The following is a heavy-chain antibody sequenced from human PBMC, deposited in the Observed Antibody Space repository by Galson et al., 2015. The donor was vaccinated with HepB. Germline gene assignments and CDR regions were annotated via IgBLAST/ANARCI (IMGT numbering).Heavy chain of an antibody. Sequence: SVKVSCKASGYTFTSYDINWVRQATGQGLEWMGWMNPNSGNTGYAQKVQGRVTMTRNTSISTSYMELSSLRSEDTAVYYCARITIFGVVITDYWVKGTLATVSS. J-gene: IGHJ4*02. CDR2: MNPNSGNT. D-gene: IGHD3-3*01. V-gene: IGHV1-8*01. CDR3: ARITIFGVVITDY. CDR1: GYTFTSYD.